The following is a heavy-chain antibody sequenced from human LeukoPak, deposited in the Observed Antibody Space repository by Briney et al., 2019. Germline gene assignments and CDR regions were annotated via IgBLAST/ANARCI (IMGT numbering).Heavy chain of an antibody. CDR2: IIPIFGTA. CDR1: GGTFSSYA. Sequence: GSSVKVSCKASGGTFSSYAISWVRQAPGQGLEWMGGIIPIFGTANYAQKFQGRVTITADESTSTAYMELSSLRSEDTAVYYCARARDFGVVMLDYWGQGTLVSVSS. CDR3: ARARDFGVVMLDY. V-gene: IGHV1-69*01. D-gene: IGHD3-3*01. J-gene: IGHJ4*02.